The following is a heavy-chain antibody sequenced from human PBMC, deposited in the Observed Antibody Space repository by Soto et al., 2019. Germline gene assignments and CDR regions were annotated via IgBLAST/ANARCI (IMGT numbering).Heavy chain of an antibody. CDR1: GFTFDDYT. Sequence: GGSLRLSCAASGFTFDDYTMHWVRQAPGKGLEWVSLISWDGGSTYYADSVKGRFTISRDNSKNSLYLQMNSLRTEDTALYYCAKDGIAVAGTIYFQHWGQGTLVTVSS. CDR2: ISWDGGST. CDR3: AKDGIAVAGTIYFQH. J-gene: IGHJ1*01. D-gene: IGHD6-19*01. V-gene: IGHV3-43*01.